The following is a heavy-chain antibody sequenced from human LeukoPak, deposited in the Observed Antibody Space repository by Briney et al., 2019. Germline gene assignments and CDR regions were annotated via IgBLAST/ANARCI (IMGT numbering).Heavy chain of an antibody. D-gene: IGHD6-13*01. CDR1: GFTFSSYG. Sequence: GGSLRLSCAASGFTFSSYGMHWVRQAPGKGLEWVAFIRYDGSNKYYADSVKGRLTISRDNSKNTLYLQMHSLRAEDTAVYYCAKDRYSSSWYSLQEYFQHWGQGTLVTVSS. CDR2: IRYDGSNK. CDR3: AKDRYSSSWYSLQEYFQH. V-gene: IGHV3-30*02. J-gene: IGHJ1*01.